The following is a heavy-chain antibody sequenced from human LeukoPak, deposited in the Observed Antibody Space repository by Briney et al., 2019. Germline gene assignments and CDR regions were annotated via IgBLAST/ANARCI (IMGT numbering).Heavy chain of an antibody. J-gene: IGHJ4*02. Sequence: ASVKVSCKASGYTFTSYGINWVRQAPGQGLEWMGWISAYNGNTNYTQKLQGRVTMTTDTSTSTAYMELRSLRSADTAVYYCTRAPEAYNLWSGYYSPYYFDYWGQGTLVTVSS. V-gene: IGHV1-18*01. D-gene: IGHD3-3*01. CDR2: ISAYNGNT. CDR1: GYTFTSYG. CDR3: TRAPEAYNLWSGYYSPYYFDY.